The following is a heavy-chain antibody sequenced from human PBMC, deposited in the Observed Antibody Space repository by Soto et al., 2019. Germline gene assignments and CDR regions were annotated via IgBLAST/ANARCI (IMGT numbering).Heavy chain of an antibody. Sequence: QVQLVQSGAEVKKPGSSVKVSCQASGGTFSSYAISWVRQAPGQGLEWMVGIIPIFGTANYAQKFQGRVPITADKSTSSAYMELSSLRSEDTAVYYCARRNPYYDFWSGYYNNWFDPWGQGTLVTVSS. V-gene: IGHV1-69*06. CDR3: ARRNPYYDFWSGYYNNWFDP. CDR2: IIPIFGTA. CDR1: GGTFSSYA. D-gene: IGHD3-3*01. J-gene: IGHJ5*02.